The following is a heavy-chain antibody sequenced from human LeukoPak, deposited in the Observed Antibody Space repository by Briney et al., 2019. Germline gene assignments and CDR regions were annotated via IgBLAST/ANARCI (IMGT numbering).Heavy chain of an antibody. CDR3: ARAGRVYSSSWYRSGWFDP. D-gene: IGHD6-13*01. Sequence: PSETLSLTCAVYGGSFSGYYWRWIRQPPGKGLEWIGEINHSGSTNYNPSLKSRVTISVDTSKNQFYLKLSSVTAADTAVYYCARAGRVYSSSWYRSGWFDPWGQGTLVTVSS. CDR1: GGSFSGYY. J-gene: IGHJ5*02. CDR2: INHSGST. V-gene: IGHV4-34*01.